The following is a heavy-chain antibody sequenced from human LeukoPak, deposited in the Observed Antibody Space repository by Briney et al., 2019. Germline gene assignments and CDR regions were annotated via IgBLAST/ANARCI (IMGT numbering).Heavy chain of an antibody. CDR3: ARVITFGVVIDAFDY. Sequence: ASVKVSCKASGYTFTSYYMHWVRQAPGQVLEWMGIINPSGGSTSYAQKFQGRVTMTRDTSTSTVYMELSSLRSEDTAVYYCARVITFGVVIDAFDYWGQGTLVTVSS. CDR2: INPSGGST. CDR1: GYTFTSYY. J-gene: IGHJ4*02. D-gene: IGHD3-16*02. V-gene: IGHV1-46*01.